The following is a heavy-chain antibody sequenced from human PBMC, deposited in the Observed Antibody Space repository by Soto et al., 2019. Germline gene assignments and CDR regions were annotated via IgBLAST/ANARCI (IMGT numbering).Heavy chain of an antibody. CDR3: ARYCTNGVCYTNGYYYGMDV. CDR2: ISSSSSTI. Sequence: GGSLRLSCAASGFTFSSYSMNWVRQAPGKGLEWFSYISSSSSTIYYADSVKGRFTISRDNAKNSLYLQMNSLRDEDTAVYYCARYCTNGVCYTNGYYYGMDVWGQGTTVTVSS. CDR1: GFTFSSYS. D-gene: IGHD2-8*01. V-gene: IGHV3-48*02. J-gene: IGHJ6*02.